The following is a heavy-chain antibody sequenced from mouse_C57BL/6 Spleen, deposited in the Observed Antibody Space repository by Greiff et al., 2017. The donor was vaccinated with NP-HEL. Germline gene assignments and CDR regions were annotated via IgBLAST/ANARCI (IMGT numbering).Heavy chain of an antibody. V-gene: IGHV1-82*01. J-gene: IGHJ4*01. CDR1: GYAFSSSW. D-gene: IGHD1-1*02. Sequence: VKLMESGPELVKPGASVKISCKASGYAFSSSWMNWVKQRPGKGLEWIGRIYPGDGDTNYNGKFKGKATLTADKSSSTAYMQLSSLTSEDSAVYFCARGAPVAYYAMDYWGQGTSVTVSS. CDR3: ARGAPVAYYAMDY. CDR2: IYPGDGDT.